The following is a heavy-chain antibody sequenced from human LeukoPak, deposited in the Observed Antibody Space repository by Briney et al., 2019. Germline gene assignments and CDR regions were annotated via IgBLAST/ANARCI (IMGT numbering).Heavy chain of an antibody. J-gene: IGHJ4*02. CDR2: IWYDGSNK. Sequence: TGGSLRLSCAASGFIFNRYAMHWVRQAPGKGLEWVAIIWYDGSNKYYADSVKGRFTVSRDNSKNTLYLQMNSLRAEDTAVYYCAKDERGYYDSSGFFGAIDYWGQGSLVSVSS. D-gene: IGHD3-22*01. CDR1: GFIFNRYA. V-gene: IGHV3-33*06. CDR3: AKDERGYYDSSGFFGAIDY.